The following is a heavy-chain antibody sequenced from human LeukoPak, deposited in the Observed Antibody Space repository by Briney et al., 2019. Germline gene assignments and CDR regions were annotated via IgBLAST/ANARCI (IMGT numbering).Heavy chain of an antibody. J-gene: IGHJ4*02. CDR3: ARAAPTYYDFWSVGGYFDY. Sequence: PSETLSLTCTVSGGSISSGGYYWSWIRQHPGTGLEWIGYIYYSGSTYYNPSLKSRVTISVDTSKNQFSLKLSSVTAADTAVYYCARAAPTYYDFWSVGGYFDYWGQGTLVTVSS. V-gene: IGHV4-31*03. D-gene: IGHD3-3*01. CDR2: IYYSGST. CDR1: GGSISSGGYY.